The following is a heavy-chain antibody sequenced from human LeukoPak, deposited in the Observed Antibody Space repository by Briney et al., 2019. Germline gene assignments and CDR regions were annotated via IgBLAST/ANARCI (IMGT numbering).Heavy chain of an antibody. V-gene: IGHV3-23*01. CDR1: GFTFSSYA. CDR2: ISGSGGST. Sequence: GGSLRLSCAASGFTFSSYAMSWVRQAPGKGLEWVSAISGSGGSTYYADSVKGRFTISRDNSKNTLYLQINSLRAEDTAVYYCAKPSMVRGVIFWFDPWGQGTLVTVSS. J-gene: IGHJ5*02. D-gene: IGHD3-10*01. CDR3: AKPSMVRGVIFWFDP.